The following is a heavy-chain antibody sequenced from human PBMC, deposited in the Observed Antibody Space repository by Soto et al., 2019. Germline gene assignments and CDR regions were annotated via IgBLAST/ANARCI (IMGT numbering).Heavy chain of an antibody. Sequence: VGSLRLSCAASGFTFSRYSMNWVRQAPGKGLEWVSSISSSGSYIDYADSVKGRFTISRDNAKNSLYLQMNSLRAEDTAVYYCATMGSGYYYDYWGQGTLVTVSS. CDR1: GFTFSRYS. V-gene: IGHV3-21*01. D-gene: IGHD3-22*01. CDR3: ATMGSGYYYDY. J-gene: IGHJ4*02. CDR2: ISSSGSYI.